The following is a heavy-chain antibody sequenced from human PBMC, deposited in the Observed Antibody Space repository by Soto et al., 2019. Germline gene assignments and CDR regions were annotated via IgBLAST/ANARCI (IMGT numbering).Heavy chain of an antibody. D-gene: IGHD1-26*01. Sequence: VQLVESGGGVVQPGRSLRLSCAASGFTFSSYGMHWVRQAPGKGLEGVAVIWYDGSNKYYADSVKGRFTISRDNSKNTLYLQMNSLRAEDTAVYYCARESIVGESPGYWGQGPLVTVSS. V-gene: IGHV3-33*01. CDR1: GFTFSSYG. CDR3: ARESIVGESPGY. CDR2: IWYDGSNK. J-gene: IGHJ4*02.